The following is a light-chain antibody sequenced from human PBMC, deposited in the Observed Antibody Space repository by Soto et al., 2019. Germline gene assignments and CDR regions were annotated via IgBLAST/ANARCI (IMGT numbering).Light chain of an antibody. V-gene: IGLV9-49*01. Sequence: QSVLTQPPSASASLGASVTLTCTLNSGYSNYKVDWYQQRPGKGPRFVMRVGTGGIVGSKGDGIPDRFSVLGSGLNRYLTIEDIQEEDESDYLWGADYGSGGNFVWVFGGGTKLTVL. CDR2: VGTGGIVG. CDR3: GADYGSGGNFVWV. J-gene: IGLJ3*02. CDR1: SGYSNYK.